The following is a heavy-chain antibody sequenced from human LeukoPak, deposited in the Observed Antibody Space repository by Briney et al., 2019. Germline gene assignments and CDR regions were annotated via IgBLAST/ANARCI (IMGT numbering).Heavy chain of an antibody. J-gene: IGHJ5*02. CDR1: GYTFTSYY. V-gene: IGHV1-46*01. D-gene: IGHD6-13*01. CDR3: ARIAAAADGGFYP. CDR2: INPSGGST. Sequence: ASVKVSYQASGYTFTSYYMHWVRQAPGQGLEWMGIINPSGGSTSYAQKFQGRVTMTRDTSTSTVYMELSSLRSEDTAVYYCARIAAAADGGFYPWGQRTLVTVSS.